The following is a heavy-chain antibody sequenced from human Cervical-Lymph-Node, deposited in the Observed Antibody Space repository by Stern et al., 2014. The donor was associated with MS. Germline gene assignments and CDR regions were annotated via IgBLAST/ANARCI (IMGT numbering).Heavy chain of an antibody. CDR1: GFTFSNAW. CDR2: IKSKTDGGTT. J-gene: IGHJ4*02. Sequence: EVQLVESGGGLVKPGGSLRVSCAASGFTFSNAWMSWVRQAPGKGLEWVGRIKSKTDGGTTDYAAPVKGRFTISRDDSKNTLYLQMDSLKTEDTAIYYCNTETIYDSSAYYHFDFWGQGTLVTVSS. CDR3: NTETIYDSSAYYHFDF. V-gene: IGHV3-15*01. D-gene: IGHD3-22*01.